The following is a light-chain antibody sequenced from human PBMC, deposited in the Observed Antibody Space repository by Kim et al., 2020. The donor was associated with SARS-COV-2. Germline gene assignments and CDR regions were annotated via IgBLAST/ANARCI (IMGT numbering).Light chain of an antibody. CDR1: SSDVGGQKY. V-gene: IGLV2-14*04. Sequence: GHSITISCTGTSSDVGGQKYVSWYQQRPGKAPKLMIFDVTNRPSGVSNHFSGSKSGNTASLTISGLRAEDEADYYCCSYTNSGTYVFGTGTKVTVL. CDR3: CSYTNSGTYV. J-gene: IGLJ1*01. CDR2: DVT.